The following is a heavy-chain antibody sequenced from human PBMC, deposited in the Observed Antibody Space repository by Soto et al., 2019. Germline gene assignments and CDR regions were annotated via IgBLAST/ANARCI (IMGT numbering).Heavy chain of an antibody. D-gene: IGHD6-19*01. V-gene: IGHV3-30-3*01. CDR3: ARDRARIAVAGTGYFQH. CDR2: ISYDGSNK. Sequence: QVQLVESGGGVVQPGRSLRLSCAASGFTFSSYAMHWVRQAPGKGLEWVAVISYDGSNKYYADSVKGRFTISRDNSMNTVDLQMSSLRGEDTVVYYCARDRARIAVAGTGYFQHWGQGTLVTVSS. CDR1: GFTFSSYA. J-gene: IGHJ1*01.